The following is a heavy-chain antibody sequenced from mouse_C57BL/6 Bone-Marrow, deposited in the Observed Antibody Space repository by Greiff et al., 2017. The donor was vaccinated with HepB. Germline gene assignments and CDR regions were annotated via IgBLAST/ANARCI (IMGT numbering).Heavy chain of an antibody. CDR1: GFTFSSYA. J-gene: IGHJ2*01. CDR2: ISDGGSYT. D-gene: IGHD2-3*01. Sequence: EVKVEESGGGLVKPGGSLKLSCAASGFTFSSYAMSWVRQTPEKRLEWVATISDGGSYTYYPDNVKGRFTISRDNAKNNLYLQMSHLKSEDTAMYYCARGSYDYFDYWGQGTTLTVSS. CDR3: ARGSYDYFDY. V-gene: IGHV5-4*03.